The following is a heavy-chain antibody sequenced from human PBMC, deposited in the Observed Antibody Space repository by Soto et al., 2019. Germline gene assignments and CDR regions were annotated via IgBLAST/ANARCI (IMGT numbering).Heavy chain of an antibody. CDR1: GFTFSSYS. CDR3: ARDLEFGELLPYYYYYGMDV. Sequence: GGSLRLSCAASGFTFSSYSMNWVRQAPGKGLEWVSYISSSSSTIYYAESVKGRFTISRDNAKNSLYLQMNSLRDEDTAVYYCARDLEFGELLPYYYYYGMDVWGQGTTVTVSS. D-gene: IGHD3-10*01. CDR2: ISSSSSTI. J-gene: IGHJ6*02. V-gene: IGHV3-48*02.